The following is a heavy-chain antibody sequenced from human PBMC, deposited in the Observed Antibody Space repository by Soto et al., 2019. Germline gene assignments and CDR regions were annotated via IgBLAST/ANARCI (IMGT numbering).Heavy chain of an antibody. CDR3: ARDADSGRLEYYYYYMDV. Sequence: QVQLVQSGAEVKKPGASVKVSCKASGYTFTSYDINWVRQATGQGLEWMGWMNPNSGNTGYAQKFQGRVTMTRNTSISTAYMELSSLRSEDTAVYYCARDADSGRLEYYYYYMDVWGKGTTVTVSS. D-gene: IGHD3-16*01. CDR1: GYTFTSYD. J-gene: IGHJ6*03. CDR2: MNPNSGNT. V-gene: IGHV1-8*01.